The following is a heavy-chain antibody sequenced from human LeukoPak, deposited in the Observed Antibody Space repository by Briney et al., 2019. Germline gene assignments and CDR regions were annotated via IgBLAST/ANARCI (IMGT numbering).Heavy chain of an antibody. Sequence: QPGGSLRLSCAASGFTFSSYAMSWVRQAPGKGLEWVSVIYSGGSTYYADSVKGRFTISRDNSKNTLYLQMNSLRAEDTAVYYCAREDGDYVVDYWGQGTLVTVSS. CDR2: IYSGGST. CDR3: AREDGDYVVDY. V-gene: IGHV3-66*01. D-gene: IGHD4-17*01. J-gene: IGHJ4*02. CDR1: GFTFSSYA.